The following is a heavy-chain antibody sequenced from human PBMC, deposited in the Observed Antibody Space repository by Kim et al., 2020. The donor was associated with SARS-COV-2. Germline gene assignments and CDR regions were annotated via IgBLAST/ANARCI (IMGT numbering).Heavy chain of an antibody. J-gene: IGHJ5*02. CDR3: TRLLDP. V-gene: IGHV3-73*01. CDR1: GFTFSGSA. Sequence: WGSLRLSCAASGFTFSGSAIHWVRQASGKGLEWVGRIRSRINRYATVYAASVKGRFTTSRDDSKNTAFLQMNSLKTDDTAVYDCTRLLDPWGQGTLVTVSS. CDR2: IRSRINRYAT.